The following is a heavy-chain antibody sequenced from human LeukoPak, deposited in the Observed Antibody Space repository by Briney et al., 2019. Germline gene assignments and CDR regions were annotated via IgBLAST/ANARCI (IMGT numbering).Heavy chain of an antibody. J-gene: IGHJ4*02. V-gene: IGHV4-39*07. CDR3: ARLYGNYQNYFDY. CDR1: GGSISTITYY. CDR2: MYYRGNT. Sequence: PSETLSLTCTVSGGSISTITYYWGWIRQPPGKGLEWVGHMYYRGNTFYNPSLKSRVTISVDTSKNQFSLKLRSVTAAETAVYYCARLYGNYQNYFDYWGQGTLVTVSS. D-gene: IGHD1-7*01.